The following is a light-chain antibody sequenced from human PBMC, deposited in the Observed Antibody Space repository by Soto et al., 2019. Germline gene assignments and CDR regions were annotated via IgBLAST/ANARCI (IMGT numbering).Light chain of an antibody. J-gene: IGKJ1*01. Sequence: EIVMTQSPATLSVSPGERATLSCRASQSVSSNLAWYQQKPGQAPRLLIYGASTRATGIPARFSGSGSGTEFTLTISSLQSEGFAVYYCQQYNNWPPMAFGQGTNVDIK. CDR1: QSVSSN. CDR2: GAS. V-gene: IGKV3-15*01. CDR3: QQYNNWPPMA.